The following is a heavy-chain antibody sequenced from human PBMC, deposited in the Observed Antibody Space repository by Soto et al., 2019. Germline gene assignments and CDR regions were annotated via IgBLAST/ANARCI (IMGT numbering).Heavy chain of an antibody. Sequence: QVQLVQSGAEVKKPGSSVKVSCKASGGTFSSYTISWVRQAPGQRLEWMGRIIPILGIANYAQKFQGRVTITAEKSTSTADMELSSLRSEDTAVYYCERRGKDIQHWGQGTLVTVSS. CDR2: IIPILGIA. V-gene: IGHV1-69*02. J-gene: IGHJ1*01. CDR1: GGTFSSYT. CDR3: ERRGKDIQH.